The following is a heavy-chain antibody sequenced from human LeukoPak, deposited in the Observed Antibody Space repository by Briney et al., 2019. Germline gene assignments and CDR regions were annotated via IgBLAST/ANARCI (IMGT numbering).Heavy chain of an antibody. V-gene: IGHV1-18*01. Sequence: ASVKVSCKASGYTFSNYGISWVRQAPGQGLEWVGWIRGDNGNTNYAQKLQGRVTMTTDTSTSTAYMELRSLGSDETAVYYCARGRRTFGVVTDPFDYWGQGTLVTVSS. J-gene: IGHJ4*02. CDR1: GYTFSNYG. CDR2: IRGDNGNT. CDR3: ARGRRTFGVVTDPFDY. D-gene: IGHD3-3*01.